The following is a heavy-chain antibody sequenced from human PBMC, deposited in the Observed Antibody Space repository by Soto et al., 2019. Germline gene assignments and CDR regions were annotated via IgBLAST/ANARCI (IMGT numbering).Heavy chain of an antibody. Sequence: GESLKISCKASGYSFTTYWIGLVRQMPGKGLEWMGIIYPGDSDTRYSPSFQGQVTISADKSISTAYLQWSSLKASDSAMVYCARKDIAGNSVDFWGQGTLVTVSS. J-gene: IGHJ4*02. CDR1: GYSFTTYW. D-gene: IGHD6-13*01. V-gene: IGHV5-51*01. CDR3: ARKDIAGNSVDF. CDR2: IYPGDSDT.